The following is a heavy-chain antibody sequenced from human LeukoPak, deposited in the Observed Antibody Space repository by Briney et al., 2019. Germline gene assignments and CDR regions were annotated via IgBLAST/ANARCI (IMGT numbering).Heavy chain of an antibody. Sequence: SETLSLTCTVFGGSISSSSYYWGWIRQPPGKGLEWIGNIYYSGSTYYNPSLKSRVTISVDTSKNQFSLKLSSVTAADTAVYYCARVVDYYDSSGYYYTFDYWGQGTLVTVSS. CDR3: ARVVDYYDSSGYYYTFDY. CDR2: IYYSGST. V-gene: IGHV4-39*07. J-gene: IGHJ4*02. CDR1: GGSISSSSYY. D-gene: IGHD3-22*01.